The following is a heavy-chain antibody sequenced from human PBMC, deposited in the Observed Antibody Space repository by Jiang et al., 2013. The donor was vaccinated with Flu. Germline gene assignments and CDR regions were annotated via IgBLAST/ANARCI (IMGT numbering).Heavy chain of an antibody. V-gene: IGHV1-8*01. J-gene: IGHJ3*02. D-gene: IGHD3-22*01. CDR2: MNPNSGNT. CDR1: GYTFTSYD. CDR3: ARGRSFYYDSSGPPDDAFDI. Sequence: KVSCKASGYTFTSYDINWVRQATGQGLEWMGWMNPNSGNTGYAQKFQGRVTMTRNTSISTAYMELSSLRSEDTAVYYCARGRSFYYDSSGPPDDAFDIWGQGTMVTVSS.